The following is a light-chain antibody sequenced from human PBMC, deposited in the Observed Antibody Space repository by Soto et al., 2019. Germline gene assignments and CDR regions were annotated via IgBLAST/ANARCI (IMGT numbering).Light chain of an antibody. V-gene: IGKV3-15*01. J-gene: IGKJ1*01. CDR2: AAS. CDR1: QSLSFN. CDR3: QQCSNWPPT. Sequence: EIVMTQSPATLSVSPGERATLSCRASQSLSFNLAWYQQKPGQAPRXLIYAASTRATGIPARFSGSGSGTDLTITISSLEPEDFEVYYCQQCSNWPPTFGQGTKVDIK.